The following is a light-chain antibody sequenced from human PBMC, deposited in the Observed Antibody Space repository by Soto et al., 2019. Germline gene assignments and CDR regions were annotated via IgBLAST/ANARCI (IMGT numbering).Light chain of an antibody. CDR2: GAS. Sequence: EIVLTQSPAALSLSPGERATLSCRASQSVSSNLAWHQQKPGQAPRLLIYGASTRATGIPARFSGNGSGTEFTLTIGSLQSEDFEVYYCQQYNNWTWTFGQGTKVEIK. V-gene: IGKV3-15*01. J-gene: IGKJ1*01. CDR1: QSVSSN. CDR3: QQYNNWTWT.